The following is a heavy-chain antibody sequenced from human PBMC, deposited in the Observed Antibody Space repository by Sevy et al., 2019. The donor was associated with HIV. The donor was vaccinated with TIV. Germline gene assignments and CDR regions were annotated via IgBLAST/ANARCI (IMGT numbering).Heavy chain of an antibody. CDR2: IDPSDSYT. CDR1: GYSFTSYW. J-gene: IGHJ6*03. V-gene: IGHV5-10-1*01. Sequence: GESLKISCKGSGYSFTSYWISWVRQMPGKGLERMGRIDPSDSYTNYSPSFQGHVTISADKSISTAYLQWSSLKASDTAMYYCARSDRYSSGWYVNYYYYMDVWGKGTTVTVSS. CDR3: ARSDRYSSGWYVNYYYYMDV. D-gene: IGHD6-19*01.